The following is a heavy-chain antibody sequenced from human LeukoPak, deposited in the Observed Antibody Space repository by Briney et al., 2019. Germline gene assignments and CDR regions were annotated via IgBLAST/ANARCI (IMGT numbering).Heavy chain of an antibody. D-gene: IGHD3-10*01. CDR2: ISSSGSTI. CDR1: GFTVSNNY. CDR3: ARVSYYGSGSYLYYFDY. Sequence: GGSLRLSCTASGFTVSNNYMSWVRQAPGKGLEWVSYISSSGSTIYYADSVKGRFTISRDNAKNSLYLQMNSLRAEDTAVYYCARVSYYGSGSYLYYFDYWGQGTLVTVSS. J-gene: IGHJ4*02. V-gene: IGHV3-11*01.